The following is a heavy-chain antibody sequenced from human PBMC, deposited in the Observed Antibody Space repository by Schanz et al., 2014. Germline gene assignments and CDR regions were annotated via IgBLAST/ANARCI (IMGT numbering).Heavy chain of an antibody. CDR3: ARGYSNIWSPMAY. D-gene: IGHD6-13*01. CDR2: ISHNSHYT. J-gene: IGHJ4*02. CDR1: GFTFSDYY. Sequence: QVQLVESGGGLVKPGGSLRLSCAASGFTFSDYYMSWIRQAPGKGLEWVSYISHNSHYTNYADSVKGRFTISRDTAENSLSLQMNSLRAEDTAVYYCARGYSNIWSPMAYWGQGTLVAVSS. V-gene: IGHV3-11*06.